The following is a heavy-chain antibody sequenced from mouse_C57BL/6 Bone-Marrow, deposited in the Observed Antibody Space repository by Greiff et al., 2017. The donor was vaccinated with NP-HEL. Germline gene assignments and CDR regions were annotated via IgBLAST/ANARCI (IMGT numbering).Heavy chain of an antibody. V-gene: IGHV3-6*01. Sequence: ESGPGLVKPSQSLSLTCSVTGYSITSGYYWNWIRQFPGNKLEWMGYISYDGSNNYNPSLKNRISITRDTSKNQFFLKLNSVTTEDTATYYGASHYYGSSYDWYFDVWGTGTTVTVSS. J-gene: IGHJ1*03. CDR2: ISYDGSN. CDR1: GYSITSGYY. CDR3: ASHYYGSSYDWYFDV. D-gene: IGHD1-1*01.